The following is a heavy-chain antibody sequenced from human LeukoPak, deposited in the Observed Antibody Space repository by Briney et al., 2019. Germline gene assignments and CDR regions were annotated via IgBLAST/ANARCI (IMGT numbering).Heavy chain of an antibody. CDR3: ATVLLWLGEPRNYFDY. Sequence: ASVKVSCKVSGYSLTELSMHWVRQAPGKGLEWMGGFDPEDGETIYAQKFQGRVTMTEDTSTDTAYMELSSLRSEDTAVYYCATVLLWLGEPRNYFDYWGQGTLVTVSS. D-gene: IGHD3-10*01. J-gene: IGHJ4*02. CDR1: GYSLTELS. CDR2: FDPEDGET. V-gene: IGHV1-24*01.